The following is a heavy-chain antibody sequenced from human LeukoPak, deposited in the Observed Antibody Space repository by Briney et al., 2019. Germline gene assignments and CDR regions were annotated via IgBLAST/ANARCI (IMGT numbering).Heavy chain of an antibody. V-gene: IGHV4-39*01. D-gene: IGHD3-9*01. CDR1: GGSISSSSYY. J-gene: IGHJ2*01. Sequence: SETLSLTCTVSGGSISSSSYYWGWIRQPPGKGLEWIGSIYYSGSTYYNPSLKSRVTISVDTSKNQFSLKLSSVTAADTAVYYCAGHVKDYDILTGYYKPKAPYWYFDLWGRGTLVTVSS. CDR3: AGHVKDYDILTGYYKPKAPYWYFDL. CDR2: IYYSGST.